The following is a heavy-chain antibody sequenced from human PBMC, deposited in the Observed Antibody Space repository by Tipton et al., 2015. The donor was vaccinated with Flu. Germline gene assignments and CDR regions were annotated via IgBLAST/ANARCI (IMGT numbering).Heavy chain of an antibody. CDR1: GDSLSSYY. CDR3: ARGGWEPHGGWFDP. V-gene: IGHV4-59*01. J-gene: IGHJ5*02. D-gene: IGHD1-26*01. CDR2: VHYSGTT. Sequence: GLVKPSETLSLTCGVSGDSLSSYYWSWIRQSPGKGLEWIGQVHYSGTTNYNPSLKSRVTMSLDKSKNQFSLNLNSITTADTAVFYCARGGWEPHGGWFDPWGQGLLVTVSS.